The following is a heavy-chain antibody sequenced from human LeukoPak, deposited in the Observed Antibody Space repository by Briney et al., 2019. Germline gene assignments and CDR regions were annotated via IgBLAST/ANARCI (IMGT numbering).Heavy chain of an antibody. V-gene: IGHV3-21*01. Sequence: GGSLRLSCAASGLTFSSYSMNWVRQAPGKGLEWVSSISSSSSYIYYADSVKGRSTISRDISKNTLYLQVNSLRGEDTAVYFCARGGYSRYYYGMDVWGQGTTVTVSS. J-gene: IGHJ6*02. CDR2: ISSSSSYI. D-gene: IGHD6-13*01. CDR3: ARGGYSRYYYGMDV. CDR1: GLTFSSYS.